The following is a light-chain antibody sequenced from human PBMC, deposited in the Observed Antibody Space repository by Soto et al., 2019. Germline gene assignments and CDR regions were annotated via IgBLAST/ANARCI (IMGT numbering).Light chain of an antibody. CDR2: GAY. J-gene: IGKJ1*01. V-gene: IGKV3-20*01. CDR3: NLYGASPPT. CDR1: QSVSSSD. Sequence: EVVLTQSPGTLSLSPGERATLSCRASQSVSSSDLAWYQQKPGQAPRLLISGAYGRATGIQDRFSASGSGTDFTLTIRRLEPEDSAVFYCNLYGASPPTFGQGTKVDIK.